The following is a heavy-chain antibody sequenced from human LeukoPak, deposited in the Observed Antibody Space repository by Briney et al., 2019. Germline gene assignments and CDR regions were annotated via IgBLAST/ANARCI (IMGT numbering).Heavy chain of an antibody. CDR3: TAEKFFALDV. CDR2: IKRTSDGGTT. CDR1: GFPFSAYWMSASW. D-gene: IGHD3-3*01. V-gene: IGHV3-15*01. Sequence: SGGSLRLSCAAPGFPFSAYWMSASWMSWVRGAPGEGLEWVGRIKRTSDGGTTEYAAPVKGRFTISRDDSKSMLFLQMNSLKTEDTAVYYCTAEKFFALDVWGKGTTVTVSS. J-gene: IGHJ6*04.